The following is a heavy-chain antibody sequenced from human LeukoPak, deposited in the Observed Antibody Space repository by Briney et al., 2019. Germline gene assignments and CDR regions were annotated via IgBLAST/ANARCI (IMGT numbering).Heavy chain of an antibody. CDR1: GFTFSSYG. J-gene: IGHJ6*03. CDR3: ARDQEVYSSSWGYYYYYYMDV. V-gene: IGHV3-30*02. Sequence: GGSLRLSCAASGFTFSSYGMHWVRQAPGKGLEWVAFIRYDGSNKYYADSVKGRFTISRDNSKNTLYLQMNSLRAEDTAVYYCARDQEVYSSSWGYYYYYYMDVWGKGTTVTVSS. D-gene: IGHD6-13*01. CDR2: IRYDGSNK.